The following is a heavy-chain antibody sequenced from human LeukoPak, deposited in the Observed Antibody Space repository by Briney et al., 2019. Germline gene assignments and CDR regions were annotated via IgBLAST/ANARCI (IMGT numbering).Heavy chain of an antibody. D-gene: IGHD4-17*01. Sequence: ASVKVSCKASGYIFTGYYMHWVRQAPGQGLEWMGRINPNSGGTNYAQKFQGRVTMTRDTSISTAYMELSRLRSDDTAVYYCARGYDYGDYYFDYWGQGTLVTVSS. J-gene: IGHJ4*02. V-gene: IGHV1-2*06. CDR1: GYIFTGYY. CDR2: INPNSGGT. CDR3: ARGYDYGDYYFDY.